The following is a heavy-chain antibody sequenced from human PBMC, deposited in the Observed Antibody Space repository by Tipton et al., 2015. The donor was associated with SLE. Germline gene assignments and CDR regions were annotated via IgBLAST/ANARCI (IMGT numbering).Heavy chain of an antibody. D-gene: IGHD4-23*01. V-gene: IGHV4-59*11. CDR3: ARLGGTMVVTPDAFDI. CDR1: GGSISGHY. J-gene: IGHJ3*02. CDR2: IYYSGST. Sequence: TLSLTCIVSGGSISGHYWSWIRQPPGKGLEWIGYIYYSGSTNYNPSLKSRVTILVDTSKNQFSLNLRSVAAADTAVYYCARLGGTMVVTPDAFDIWGQGTMVTVSS.